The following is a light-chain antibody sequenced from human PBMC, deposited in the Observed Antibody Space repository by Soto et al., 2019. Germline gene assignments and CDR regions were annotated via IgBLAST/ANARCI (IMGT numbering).Light chain of an antibody. CDR2: EVT. V-gene: IGLV2-8*01. Sequence: QSALTQPPSASGSPGQSVTISCTGTSSDVGAYNYVSWYQQHPGKAPKLMIYEVTKRPSGVPDRFSGSRSGNTASLTVSGLQAEDEADYYCSSFAGSNWLFGGGTQLTVL. J-gene: IGLJ3*02. CDR1: SSDVGAYNY. CDR3: SSFAGSNWL.